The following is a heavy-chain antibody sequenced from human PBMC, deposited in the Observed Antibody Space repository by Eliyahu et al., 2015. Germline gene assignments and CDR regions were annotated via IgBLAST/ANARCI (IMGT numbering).Heavy chain of an antibody. J-gene: IGHJ1*01. D-gene: IGHD2-15*01. Sequence: VESGGGLVQPGRSLRLSCAASGFIFDDYAMHWVRQAPGKGLEWVSGISXNRGSIGYADSVKGRFTISRDNARNSLYLQMNSLRAEDTALYYCAKDSQTGDCSGGSCTGAEYFQHWGQGTLVTVSS. CDR3: AKDSQTGDCSGGSCTGAEYFQH. CDR2: ISXNRGSI. CDR1: GFIFDDYA. V-gene: IGHV3-9*01.